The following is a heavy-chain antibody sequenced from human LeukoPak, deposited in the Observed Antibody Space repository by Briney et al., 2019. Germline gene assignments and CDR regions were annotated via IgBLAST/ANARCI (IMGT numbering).Heavy chain of an antibody. CDR2: IIPIFGTA. CDR3: ARDRVTTGESFDY. J-gene: IGHJ4*02. V-gene: IGHV1-69*13. Sequence: SVKVSCKASGYTFTGYYMHWVPQAPGQGLEWMGGIIPIFGTANYAQKFQGRVTITADESTSTAYMELSSLRSEDTAVYYCARDRVTTGESFDYWGQGTLVTVSS. D-gene: IGHD4-11*01. CDR1: GYTFTGYY.